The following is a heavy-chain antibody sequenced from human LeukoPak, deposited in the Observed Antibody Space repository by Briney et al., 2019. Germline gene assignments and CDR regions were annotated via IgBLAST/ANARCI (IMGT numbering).Heavy chain of an antibody. CDR2: FDPEDGET. J-gene: IGHJ6*02. CDR1: GYTLTELS. D-gene: IGHD4-4*01. CDR3: ATGAGHDYSNYYYGMDV. V-gene: IGHV1-24*01. Sequence: ASVKVSCKVSGYTLTELSMHWVRQAPGKGLEWRGGFDPEDGETIYAQKFQGRVTMTEDTSTDTAYMELSSLRSEDTAVYYCATGAGHDYSNYYYGMDVWGQGTTVTVSS.